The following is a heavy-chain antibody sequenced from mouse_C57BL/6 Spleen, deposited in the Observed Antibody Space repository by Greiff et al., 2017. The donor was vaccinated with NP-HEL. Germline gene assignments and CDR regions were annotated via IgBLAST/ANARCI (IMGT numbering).Heavy chain of an antibody. Sequence: EVQLVESGAELVRPGASVKLSCTASGFNIKDDYMHWVRQRPEQGLEWIGWIDPENGDTEYASQFQGKGTLTADTSPNTAYLQLSSRTSEDIAVYYGDYGSLAYWGKGPLVTVSA. CDR1: GFNIKDDY. CDR2: IDPENGDT. V-gene: IGHV14-4*01. D-gene: IGHD1-1*01. J-gene: IGHJ3*01. CDR3: DYGSLAY.